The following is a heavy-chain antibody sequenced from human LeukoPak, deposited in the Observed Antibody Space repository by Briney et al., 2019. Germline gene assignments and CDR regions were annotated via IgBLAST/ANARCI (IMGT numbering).Heavy chain of an antibody. CDR3: AKGYREWELLGPFDY. D-gene: IGHD1-26*01. J-gene: IGHJ4*02. V-gene: IGHV3-9*01. CDR1: GFTFDDYA. CDR2: ISWNSGSI. Sequence: PGRSLRLSCAASGFTFDDYAMHWVRQAPGKGLEWVSGISWNSGSIGYADSVKGRFTISRDNAKNSLYLQMNSLRAEDTALYYCAKGYREWELLGPFDYWGQGTLVTVSS.